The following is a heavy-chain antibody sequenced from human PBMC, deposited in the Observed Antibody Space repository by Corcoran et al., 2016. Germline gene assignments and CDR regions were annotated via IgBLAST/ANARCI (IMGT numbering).Heavy chain of an antibody. V-gene: IGHV3-43*01. CDR3: AKVIGPYSSSFGGMDV. CDR2: ISWDGGST. J-gene: IGHJ6*02. CDR1: GFTFDDYT. D-gene: IGHD6-6*01. Sequence: EVQLVESGGVVVQPGGSLRLSCAASGFTFDDYTMHWVRQDPGKGLEWVSLISWDGGSTYYADSVKGRFTISRDNSKNSLYLQMNSLRTEDTALYYCAKVIGPYSSSFGGMDVSGQWTTVTVSS.